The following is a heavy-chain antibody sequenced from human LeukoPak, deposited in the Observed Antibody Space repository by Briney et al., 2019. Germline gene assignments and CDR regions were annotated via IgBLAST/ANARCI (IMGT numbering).Heavy chain of an antibody. CDR1: GFTFSSYA. D-gene: IGHD2-21*02. CDR2: ISYDGSNK. J-gene: IGHJ4*02. CDR3: ARSRDVVVTAWAYFDY. Sequence: GGSLRLSCAASGFTFSSYAMHWVRQAPGKGLEWVAVISYDGSNKYYADSVKGRFTISRDNSKNTLYLQMNSLRDEDTLVYYCARSRDVVVTAWAYFDYWGQGTLVTVSS. V-gene: IGHV3-30*04.